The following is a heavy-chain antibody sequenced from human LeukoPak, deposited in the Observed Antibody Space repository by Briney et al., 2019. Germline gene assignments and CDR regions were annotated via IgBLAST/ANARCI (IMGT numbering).Heavy chain of an antibody. CDR1: GGSISSYY. J-gene: IGHJ3*02. D-gene: IGHD1-26*01. V-gene: IGHV4-39*07. Sequence: SETLSLTCTVSGGSISSYYWGWIRQPPGKGLEWIGSIYYSGSTYYNPSLKSRVTISVDTSKNQFSLKLSSVTAADTAVYYCARGALGAPDAFDIWGQGTMVTVSS. CDR2: IYYSGST. CDR3: ARGALGAPDAFDI.